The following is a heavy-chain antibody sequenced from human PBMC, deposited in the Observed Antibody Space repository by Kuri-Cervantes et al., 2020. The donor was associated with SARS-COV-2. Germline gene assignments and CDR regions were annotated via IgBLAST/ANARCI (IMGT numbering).Heavy chain of an antibody. D-gene: IGHD3-22*01. CDR2: IWYDGSNK. Sequence: GGSLRLSCAASGFTFSSYGMHWVRQAPGKGLEWVAVIWYDGSNKYYADSVKGRFTISRDNSKNTLYLQMNSLKTEDTAVYYCWDYYDITGLLRDHHWGQGTLVTVSS. CDR1: GFTFSSYG. J-gene: IGHJ1*01. V-gene: IGHV3-33*01. CDR3: WDYYDITGLLRDHH.